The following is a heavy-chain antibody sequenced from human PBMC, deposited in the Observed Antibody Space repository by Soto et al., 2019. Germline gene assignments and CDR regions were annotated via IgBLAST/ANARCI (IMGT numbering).Heavy chain of an antibody. CDR2: INHSGST. V-gene: IGHV4-34*01. J-gene: IGHJ6*03. Sequence: PSETLSLTCAVYGGSFSGYYWSWIRQPPGKGLEWIGEINHSGSTNYNPSLKSRVTISVDTSKNQFSLKLSSVTAADTAVYYCARGGHLPDWSGYLPHYYYYMDVWGKGTTVTVSS. CDR3: ARGGHLPDWSGYLPHYYYYMDV. D-gene: IGHD3-3*01. CDR1: GGSFSGYY.